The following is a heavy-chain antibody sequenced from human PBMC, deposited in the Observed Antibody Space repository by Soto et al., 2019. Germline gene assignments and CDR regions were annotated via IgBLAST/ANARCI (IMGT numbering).Heavy chain of an antibody. V-gene: IGHV3-7*03. CDR2: IKQDGSVK. CDR3: ARDQEGGYSFSH. D-gene: IGHD1-26*01. J-gene: IGHJ4*02. CDR1: GFTFTSFW. Sequence: GGSLRLSCAASGFTFTSFWMYWVRQAPGKGLEWVANIKQDGSVKSYVDSVKGRFTISRDNAKNSLYLQMNSLRAEDMAVYYCARDQEGGYSFSHWGQGTLVTVSS.